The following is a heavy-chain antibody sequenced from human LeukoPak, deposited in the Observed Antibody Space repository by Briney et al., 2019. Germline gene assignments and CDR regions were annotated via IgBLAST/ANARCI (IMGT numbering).Heavy chain of an antibody. J-gene: IGHJ4*02. CDR3: ARGAVGADY. D-gene: IGHD3-16*01. Sequence: GGSLRLSCAASGFTLTSYETNWVRQAPGKGLEWVSYISSTGTTIYYADSVKGRFTISRDSAKNSVYLQMNSLRAEDTAVYYCARGAVGADYWGQGTLVTVSS. CDR2: ISSTGTTI. V-gene: IGHV3-48*03. CDR1: GFTLTSYE.